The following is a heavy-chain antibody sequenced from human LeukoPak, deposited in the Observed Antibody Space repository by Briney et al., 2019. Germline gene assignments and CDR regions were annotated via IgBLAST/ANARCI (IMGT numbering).Heavy chain of an antibody. Sequence: DSVKGRFTISRDNSKNTLYLQMNSLRAEDTAVYYCAKDTKVYYGSGSSVPDYWGQGTLVTVSS. V-gene: IGHV3-30*02. D-gene: IGHD3-10*01. J-gene: IGHJ4*02. CDR3: AKDTKVYYGSGSSVPDY.